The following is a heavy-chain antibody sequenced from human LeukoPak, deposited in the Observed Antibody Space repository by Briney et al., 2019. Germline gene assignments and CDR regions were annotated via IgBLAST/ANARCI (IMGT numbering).Heavy chain of an antibody. V-gene: IGHV3-9*01. J-gene: IGHJ4*02. Sequence: GGSLRLSCAASGFIFNDYAMHWVRQAPGKGLEWVSGINWNSNSIGYADSVKGRFTISRDNAKNSLYLQMNSLRAEDTAVYYCARDKNPYLDYWGQGTLVTVSS. CDR2: INWNSNSI. CDR3: ARDKNPYLDY. D-gene: IGHD2/OR15-2a*01. CDR1: GFIFNDYA.